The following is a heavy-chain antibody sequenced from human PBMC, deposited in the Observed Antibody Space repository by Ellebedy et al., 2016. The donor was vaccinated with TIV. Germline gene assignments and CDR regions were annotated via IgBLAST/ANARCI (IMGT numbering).Heavy chain of an antibody. Sequence: GGSLRPSCAASGLTVSNTYMSWVRQAPGKGLEWISVIHTGGDTNYADSVKGRFTMSRDTSKNTVHLQINSVRVEDTAVYYCAGETFNDVDLIIWGVLYTWGQGTMVTVSS. CDR1: GLTVSNTY. V-gene: IGHV3-66*01. J-gene: IGHJ3*02. CDR3: AGETFNDVDLIIWGVLYT. CDR2: IHTGGDT. D-gene: IGHD1-1*01.